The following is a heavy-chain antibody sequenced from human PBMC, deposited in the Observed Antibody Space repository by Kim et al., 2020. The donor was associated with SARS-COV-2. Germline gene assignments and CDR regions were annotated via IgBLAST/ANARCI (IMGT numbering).Heavy chain of an antibody. V-gene: IGHV4-59*08. Sequence: SETLSLTCTVSGGSISSYYWSWIRQPPGKGLEWIWDIYYSGSTNYNPSLKSRVTISVDTSKNQFSLKLSSVTAADTAVYYCARVWGAGYSSGWYYYYYY. CDR3: ARVWGAGYSSGWYYYYYY. CDR2: IYYSGST. D-gene: IGHD6-19*01. J-gene: IGHJ6*03. CDR1: GGSISSYY.